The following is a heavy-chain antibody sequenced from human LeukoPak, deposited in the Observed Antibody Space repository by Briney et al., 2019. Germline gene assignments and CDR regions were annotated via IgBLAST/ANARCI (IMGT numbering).Heavy chain of an antibody. CDR1: GFTFTTYS. CDR3: AKALGWFFDL. J-gene: IGHJ2*01. V-gene: IGHV3-21*01. Sequence: GGSLRLSCAASGFTFTTYSMNWVRQAPGKGLEWVSSISATSSHIYHAGAVKGRFTTSRDNAKNSLFLQMNRLRVEDTAVYYCAKALGWFFDLWGRGTLVTVSS. CDR2: ISATSSHI.